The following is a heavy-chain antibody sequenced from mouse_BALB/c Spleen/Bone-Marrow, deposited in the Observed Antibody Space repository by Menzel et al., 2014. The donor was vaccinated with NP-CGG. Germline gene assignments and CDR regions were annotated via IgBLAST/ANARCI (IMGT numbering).Heavy chain of an antibody. CDR3: TRDLYDGYSYYAMDY. D-gene: IGHD2-3*01. CDR2: ISSVGIYT. V-gene: IGHV5-6-4*01. J-gene: IGHJ4*01. CDR1: GFTFSSYT. Sequence: EVKLMESGGGLVKPGGSLKLSCAASGFTFSSYTMSWVRQTPEKRLEWVATISSVGIYTYYPDSVKGRFTISRDNAKNTLYLHMSSLKSEDTAMYYCTRDLYDGYSYYAMDYWGQGTSVTVSS.